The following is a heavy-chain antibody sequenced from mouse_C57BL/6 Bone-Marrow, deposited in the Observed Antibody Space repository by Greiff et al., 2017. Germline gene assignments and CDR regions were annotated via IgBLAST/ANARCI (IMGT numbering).Heavy chain of an antibody. CDR1: GFTFSDFY. V-gene: IGHV7-1*01. CDR3: ARDKIYYAMDY. CDR2: SRNKANDYTT. Sequence: EVKLVESGGGLVQSGRSLRLSCATSGFTFSDFYMAWVRQAPGKGLEWIAASRNKANDYTTEYSASVKGRFIVSRDTSQSILYLQMNALRAEDTAIYYCARDKIYYAMDYWGQGTSVTVSS. J-gene: IGHJ4*01.